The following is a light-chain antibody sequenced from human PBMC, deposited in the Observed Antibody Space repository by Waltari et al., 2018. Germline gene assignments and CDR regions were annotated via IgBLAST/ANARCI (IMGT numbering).Light chain of an antibody. CDR2: AAS. Sequence: DVQLTQSPSFLSASVGDRVTVTCRASQGINKYVAWYQQKAGKAPKLLIYAASLLYSGVPSRFTGSGSGTEFTLTISSLQPEDFATYYCQQLNSYPQTFGGGTKVEIK. CDR1: QGINKY. CDR3: QQLNSYPQT. J-gene: IGKJ4*01. V-gene: IGKV1-9*01.